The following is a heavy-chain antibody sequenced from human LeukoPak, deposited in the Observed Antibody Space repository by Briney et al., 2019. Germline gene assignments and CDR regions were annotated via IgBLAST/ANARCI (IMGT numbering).Heavy chain of an antibody. V-gene: IGHV3-33*01. CDR2: IWYDGSNK. CDR3: TTDRGRYCSSTSYSCAFM. D-gene: IGHD2-2*01. CDR1: GFTFSSYG. J-gene: IGHJ4*02. Sequence: GGSLRLSCAASGFTFSSYGMPWVRQAPGKGLEWVAVIWYDGSNKYYADSVKGRFTTSRDNSKNTLYLQMNSLKTEDTAVYYCTTDRGRYCSSTSYSCAFMWGQGTLVTVSS.